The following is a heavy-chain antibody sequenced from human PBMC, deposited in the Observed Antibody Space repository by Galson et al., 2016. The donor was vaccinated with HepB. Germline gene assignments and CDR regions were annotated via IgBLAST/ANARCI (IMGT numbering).Heavy chain of an antibody. Sequence: SVKVSCKASGGTFSSYAISWVRQAPGHGLEWMGGIIPIFGTANYAQRFQGRVTITADESTSTAYMELSSLRSEDTAVYYCAREHDSGSSHHYYYGMDVWGLGTTVTVSS. CDR1: GGTFSSYA. D-gene: IGHD3-10*01. CDR2: IIPIFGTA. J-gene: IGHJ6*02. CDR3: AREHDSGSSHHYYYGMDV. V-gene: IGHV1-69*13.